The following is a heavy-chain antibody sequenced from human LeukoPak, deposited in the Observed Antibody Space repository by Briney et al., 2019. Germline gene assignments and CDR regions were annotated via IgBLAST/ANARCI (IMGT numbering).Heavy chain of an antibody. J-gene: IGHJ4*02. CDR2: INPKSGGT. V-gene: IGHV1-2*02. Sequence: GASVKVSCKASGYTFSDYYMHWVRQAPGQGLEWMGWINPKSGGTAYAQKFQGRVTMTRDMSINTAYMELIRLISDDTAVYYCASQPIDAYGDYGGVVWGQGTLVTVSS. D-gene: IGHD4-17*01. CDR3: ASQPIDAYGDYGGVV. CDR1: GYTFSDYY.